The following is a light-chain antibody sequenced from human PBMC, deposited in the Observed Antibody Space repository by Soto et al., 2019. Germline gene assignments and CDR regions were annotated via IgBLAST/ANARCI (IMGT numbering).Light chain of an antibody. CDR2: GAS. J-gene: IGKJ3*01. Sequence: EIVLTQSPGTLSLSPGERTTLSCRASQSVSSSYLAWYQQKPGQAPRLRIYGASSRATGIPDRFSGSGSGTDFTLTISRLEPDDFAVYYFQQYGSSSFTFGPGNTVD. CDR1: QSVSSSY. V-gene: IGKV3-20*01. CDR3: QQYGSSSFT.